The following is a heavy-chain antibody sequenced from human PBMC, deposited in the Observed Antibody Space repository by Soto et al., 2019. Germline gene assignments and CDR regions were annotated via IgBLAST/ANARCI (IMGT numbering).Heavy chain of an antibody. CDR3: ATGYSYGYDYFDY. CDR2: IYYSGST. V-gene: IGHV4-31*03. J-gene: IGHJ4*02. D-gene: IGHD5-18*01. Sequence: SETLSLTCTVSGGSISSGGYYWSWIRQHPGKGLEWIGYIYYSGSTYYNPSLKSRVTISVDTSKNQFSLKLSSVTAADTAVYYCATGYSYGYDYFDYWGQGTLVTDSS. CDR1: GGSISSGGYY.